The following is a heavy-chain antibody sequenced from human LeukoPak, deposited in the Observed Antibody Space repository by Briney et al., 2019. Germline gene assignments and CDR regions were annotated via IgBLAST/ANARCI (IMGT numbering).Heavy chain of an antibody. CDR3: ARGGGGFPL. J-gene: IGHJ1*01. Sequence: GASVKVSCKASGYTFIGYYMHWVRQAPGQGLEWMGWINPNNGGTSYAQNFQGRVTMTRDTCISTAYMELSRLRSDDTAVYYCARGGGGFPLWGQGTLVTVSS. CDR1: GYTFIGYY. D-gene: IGHD2-15*01. V-gene: IGHV1-2*02. CDR2: INPNNGGT.